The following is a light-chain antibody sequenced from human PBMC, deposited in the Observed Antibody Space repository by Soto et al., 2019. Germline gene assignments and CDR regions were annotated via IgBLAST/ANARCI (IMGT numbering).Light chain of an antibody. CDR3: TSWTTSTTMI. V-gene: IGLV2-14*03. Sequence: QSVVTQPASVSGSPGQSITISCNGTSSDIGAYNFVSWYQQHPGKAPKLMLYDVNIRPSGVSNRFSGSKSGNTASLTISGLQAEDEADYYCTSWTTSTTMIFGGGTKVTVL. CDR2: DVN. CDR1: SSDIGAYNF. J-gene: IGLJ2*01.